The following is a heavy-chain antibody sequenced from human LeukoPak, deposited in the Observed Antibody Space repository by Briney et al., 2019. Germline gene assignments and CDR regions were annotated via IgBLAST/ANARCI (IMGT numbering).Heavy chain of an antibody. CDR2: ISGSGGST. CDR1: GFAFSSYA. V-gene: IGHV3-23*01. CDR3: AKVDFGGYSSGWFITRRAYFQH. Sequence: GRSLRLSCAASGFAFSSYAMSWVRQAPGKGLEWVSAISGSGGSTYYADSVKGRFTISRDNSKNTLYLQMNSLRAEDTAVYYCAKVDFGGYSSGWFITRRAYFQHWGQGTLVTVSS. J-gene: IGHJ1*01. D-gene: IGHD6-19*01.